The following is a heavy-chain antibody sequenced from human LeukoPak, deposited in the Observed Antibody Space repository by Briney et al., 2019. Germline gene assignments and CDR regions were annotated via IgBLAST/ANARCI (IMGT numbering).Heavy chain of an antibody. CDR3: AKDRVVATIFPYYFDY. J-gene: IGHJ4*02. D-gene: IGHD5-12*01. CDR2: ISGSGGST. CDR1: GFTFSSYA. Sequence: GGSLRLSCAASGFTFSSYAMHWVRQAPGKGLEWVAVISGSGGSTYYADSVKGRFTISRDNSKNTLYLQMNSLRAEDTAVYYCAKDRVVATIFPYYFDYWGQGTLVTVSS. V-gene: IGHV3-23*01.